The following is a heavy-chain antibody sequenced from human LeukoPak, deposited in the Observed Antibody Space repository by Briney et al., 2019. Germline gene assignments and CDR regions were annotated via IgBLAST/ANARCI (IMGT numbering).Heavy chain of an antibody. D-gene: IGHD1-1*01. Sequence: GGSLRLSCAASGFTFSSYAMSWVRQAPGKGLEWVSVISGSGSSTYYADSVKGRFTISRDNSKNTLYLQMNSLRAEDTAIYYCAKACGWNDVFDIWGQGTTATVSS. J-gene: IGHJ3*02. CDR3: AKACGWNDVFDI. CDR2: ISGSGSST. CDR1: GFTFSSYA. V-gene: IGHV3-23*01.